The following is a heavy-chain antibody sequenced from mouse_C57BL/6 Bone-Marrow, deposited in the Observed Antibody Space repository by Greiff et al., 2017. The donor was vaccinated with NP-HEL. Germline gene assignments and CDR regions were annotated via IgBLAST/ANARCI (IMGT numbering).Heavy chain of an antibody. D-gene: IGHD2-3*01. CDR1: GYTFTSYW. CDR2: IHPNSGST. CDR3: ARRDGYYAMDY. V-gene: IGHV1-64*01. J-gene: IGHJ4*01. Sequence: QVQLQQPGAELVKPGASVTLSCKASGYTFTSYWMHWVKQRPGQGLEWIGMIHPNSGSTNYNEKFKSKATLTVDKSSSTAYMQLSSLTSEDAAVYYCARRDGYYAMDYWGQGTSVTVSS.